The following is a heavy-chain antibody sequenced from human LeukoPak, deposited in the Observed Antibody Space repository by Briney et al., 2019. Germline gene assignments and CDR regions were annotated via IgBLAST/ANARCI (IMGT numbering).Heavy chain of an antibody. CDR1: GFTFSSYA. Sequence: PGGSLRLSCAASGFTFSSYAMSWVRQAPGKGLEWVSAISGSGGSTYYADSVKGRFTISRDNSKNSLYLQMNSLRAEDTALYYCAKAGDPTHYYYMDVWGKGTTVTVSS. J-gene: IGHJ6*03. CDR2: ISGSGGST. V-gene: IGHV3-23*01. CDR3: AKAGDPTHYYYMDV. D-gene: IGHD3-10*01.